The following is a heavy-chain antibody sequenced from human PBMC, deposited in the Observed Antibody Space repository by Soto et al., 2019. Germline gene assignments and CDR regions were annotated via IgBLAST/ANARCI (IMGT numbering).Heavy chain of an antibody. D-gene: IGHD1-7*01. CDR2: IIPIFGTA. J-gene: IGHJ6*02. CDR1: GGTFRSYA. V-gene: IGHV1-69*12. Sequence: QVQLVQSGAEVKKPGSSVKVSCKASGGTFRSYAISWVRQAPGQGLEWMGGIIPIFGTANYAQKFQGRVTITADESTSTAYMERSSLRSEDTAVYYCASVVELHYYYGRDVWGQGPTVTVSS. CDR3: ASVVELHYYYGRDV.